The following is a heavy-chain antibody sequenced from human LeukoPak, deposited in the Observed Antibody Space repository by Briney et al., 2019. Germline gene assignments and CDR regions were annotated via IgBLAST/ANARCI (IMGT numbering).Heavy chain of an antibody. J-gene: IGHJ6*03. CDR2: ISSSSSYI. D-gene: IGHD3-3*01. CDR3: ARPTFTIFAPHSDYYMDV. CDR1: GFTFSSYG. Sequence: GRSLRLSCAASGFTFSSYGMHWVRQAPGKGLEWVSSISSSSSYIYYADSLKGRFTISRDNAKTSLYLQMNSLRAEDTAVYYCARPTFTIFAPHSDYYMDVWGKGTTVTVSS. V-gene: IGHV3-21*04.